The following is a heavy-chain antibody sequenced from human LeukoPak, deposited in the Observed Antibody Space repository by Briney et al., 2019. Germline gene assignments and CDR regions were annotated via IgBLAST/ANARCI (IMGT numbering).Heavy chain of an antibody. D-gene: IGHD2-21*02. J-gene: IGHJ4*02. V-gene: IGHV3-66*01. CDR1: GFTVSSNY. CDR2: IYSGGST. Sequence: GGSLRLSCAASGFTVSSNYMSWVRQAPGKGLEWVSVIYSGGSTYYADSVKGRFTISRDNSKNTLYLQMNSLRAEDTAVYYCAKATSYCGGDCQFYFDYWGQGTLVTVSS. CDR3: AKATSYCGGDCQFYFDY.